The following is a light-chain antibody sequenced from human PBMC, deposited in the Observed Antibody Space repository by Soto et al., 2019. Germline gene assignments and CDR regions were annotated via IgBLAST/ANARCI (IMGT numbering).Light chain of an antibody. J-gene: IGKJ1*01. CDR3: QQYNNWPPWT. CDR2: GAS. V-gene: IGKV3-15*01. Sequence: EIVMTQSPATLSVSPGERATLSCRASQSVSSNLAWYQQKPGQAPRLLIYGASTRATGIPARFSGSGSGTEFTLTISSLQSEDFAVYYCQQYNNWPPWTFRQGPKVEIK. CDR1: QSVSSN.